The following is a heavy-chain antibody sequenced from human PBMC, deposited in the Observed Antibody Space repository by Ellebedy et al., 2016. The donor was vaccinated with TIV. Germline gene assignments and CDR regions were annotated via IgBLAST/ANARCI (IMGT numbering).Heavy chain of an antibody. CDR3: ARGGYSSGWYGPHTEFDY. Sequence: GESLKISXSASGFTFNSYAMHWVRQAPGRGLEHVAGINIDGDSRYHADSVKGRFTISRDNSKNTLYLQMNSLRAEDTAVYYCARGGYSSGWYGPHTEFDYWGQGTLVTVSS. J-gene: IGHJ4*02. CDR2: INIDGDSR. V-gene: IGHV3-64*04. CDR1: GFTFNSYA. D-gene: IGHD6-19*01.